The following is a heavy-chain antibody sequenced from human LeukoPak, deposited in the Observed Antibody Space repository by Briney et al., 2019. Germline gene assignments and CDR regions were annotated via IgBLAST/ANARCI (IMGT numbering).Heavy chain of an antibody. J-gene: IGHJ6*03. Sequence: SETLSLTCTVYGGPIYSYYWIWIRQTAGKGLEWIGRLYPGVSTNYNPSLKSRVTMSVDTSKNQFALKLSAVTAADTAVYYCARLKFYDSTGYSPGHYMDVWGKGTTVTVSS. V-gene: IGHV4-4*07. CDR2: LYPGVST. CDR1: GGPIYSYY. CDR3: ARLKFYDSTGYSPGHYMDV. D-gene: IGHD3-22*01.